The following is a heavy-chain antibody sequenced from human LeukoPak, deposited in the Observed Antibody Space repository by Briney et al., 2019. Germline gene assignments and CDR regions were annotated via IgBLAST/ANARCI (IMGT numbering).Heavy chain of an antibody. J-gene: IGHJ6*03. CDR1: GGSISSYY. V-gene: IGHV4-4*07. Sequence: KSSETLSLTCTVSGGSISSYYWSWIRQPAGKGLEWIGRIYTSGSTNYNPSLKSRVTMSVDTSKNQFSLKLSSVTAADTAVYYCARDRGYDILTGYYMSYMDVWGKGTTVTVSS. CDR3: ARDRGYDILTGYYMSYMDV. CDR2: IYTSGST. D-gene: IGHD3-9*01.